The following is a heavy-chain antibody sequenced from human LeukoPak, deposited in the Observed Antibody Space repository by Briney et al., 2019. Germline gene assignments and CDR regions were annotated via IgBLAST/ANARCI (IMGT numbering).Heavy chain of an antibody. CDR1: GFTFSSYA. J-gene: IGHJ4*02. CDR2: ISYDGSNK. D-gene: IGHD4-11*01. Sequence: GGSLRLSCAASGFTFSSYAMHWVRQAPGKGLEWVAVISYDGSNKYYADSVKGRFTISRDNSKNTLYLQMNSLRAEDTAVYYCAKKTYSDYYDYWGQGTLVTVSS. V-gene: IGHV3-30*04. CDR3: AKKTYSDYYDY.